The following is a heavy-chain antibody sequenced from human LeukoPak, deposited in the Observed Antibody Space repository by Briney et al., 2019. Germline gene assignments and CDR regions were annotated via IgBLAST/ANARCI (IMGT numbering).Heavy chain of an antibody. J-gene: IGHJ4*02. CDR2: ISGSGGST. V-gene: IGHV3-23*01. CDR3: AKIVSHSATDAPCDY. D-gene: IGHD2-21*01. Sequence: GGSLRLSCAASGFTFSCYPMSWLCQAPGKGLEWVSAISGSGGSTYYADSVKGRFTISRDNSKDTLYLQMNSLRAEDTAVYNCAKIVSHSATDAPCDYCGQGTLVTVSS. CDR1: GFTFSCYP.